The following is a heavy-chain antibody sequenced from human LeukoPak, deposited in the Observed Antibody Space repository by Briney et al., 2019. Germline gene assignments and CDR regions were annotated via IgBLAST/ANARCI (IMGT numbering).Heavy chain of an antibody. CDR2: IYYSGST. J-gene: IGHJ4*02. Sequence: PSETLSLTCTVSGGSISSYYWSWIRQPPGKGLEWIGYIYYSGSTNYNPSLKSRVTISVDTSKNQFSLKLSSVTAADTAVYYCARVISSSGWYWVDYWGQGTLVTVSS. D-gene: IGHD6-19*01. V-gene: IGHV4-59*01. CDR1: GGSISSYY. CDR3: ARVISSSGWYWVDY.